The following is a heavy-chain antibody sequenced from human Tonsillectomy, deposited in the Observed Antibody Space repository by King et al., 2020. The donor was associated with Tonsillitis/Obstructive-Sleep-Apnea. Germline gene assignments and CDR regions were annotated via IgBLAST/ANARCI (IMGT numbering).Heavy chain of an antibody. CDR1: GYSFTSYW. V-gene: IGHV5-10-1*01. CDR2: IDPSDSYT. D-gene: IGHD3-9*01. J-gene: IGHJ6*03. CDR3: ARRYFDGHYYYYMDV. Sequence: QLVQSGAEVKKPGESLRISCKGSGYSFTSYWIDWVRQMPGKGLEWMGTIDPSDSYTNYSPSFQGHVTISAEKSISTAYLQWSSLKASDTAIYYCARRYFDGHYYYYMDVWGKGTTLTVSS.